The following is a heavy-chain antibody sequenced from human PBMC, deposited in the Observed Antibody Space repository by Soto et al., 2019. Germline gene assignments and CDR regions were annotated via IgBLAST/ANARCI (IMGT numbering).Heavy chain of an antibody. CDR3: AKDPAATLYYYYGMDV. V-gene: IGHV3-30*18. Sequence: SLRLSCAASGFTFSSYGMHWVRQAPGKGLEWVAVISYDGSNKYYADSVKGRFTISRDNSKNTLYLQMNSLRAEDTAVYYCAKDPAATLYYYYGMDVWGQGTTVTVSS. J-gene: IGHJ6*02. D-gene: IGHD2-15*01. CDR2: ISYDGSNK. CDR1: GFTFSSYG.